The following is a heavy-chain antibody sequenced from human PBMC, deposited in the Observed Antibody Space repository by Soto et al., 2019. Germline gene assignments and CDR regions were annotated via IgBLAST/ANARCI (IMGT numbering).Heavy chain of an antibody. Sequence: ASVKVSCKASGYTFTSYGISWVRQAPGQGLEWMGWISAYNGNTKYSQKFQGGVTITRDTSASTAYMELSSLRSEDTAVYYCARVRYDFWSGYYNIGYFDYWGQAPLGTVSS. J-gene: IGHJ4*02. V-gene: IGHV1-18*01. CDR1: GYTFTSYG. CDR2: ISAYNGNT. CDR3: ARVRYDFWSGYYNIGYFDY. D-gene: IGHD3-3*01.